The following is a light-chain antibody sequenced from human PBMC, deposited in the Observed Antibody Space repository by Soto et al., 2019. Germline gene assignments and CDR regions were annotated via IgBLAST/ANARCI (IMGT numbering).Light chain of an antibody. CDR1: QSISSY. V-gene: IGKV1-39*01. CDR3: QQSYSTLRT. CDR2: AAS. Sequence: DIQMTQSPSSLSESVGDSATITCPTSQSISSYLNWYQQKPWKAPKLLIYAASSMPRGFPSGVSGSGSGADFTLTISRLQPEGFATYYCQQSYSTLRTFGQGTKVDSK. J-gene: IGKJ1*01.